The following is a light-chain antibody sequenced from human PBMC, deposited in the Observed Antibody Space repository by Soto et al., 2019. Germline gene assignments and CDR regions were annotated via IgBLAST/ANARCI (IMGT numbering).Light chain of an antibody. CDR2: DAS. CDR3: QQRTT. CDR1: QSVSSY. J-gene: IGKJ5*01. V-gene: IGKV3-11*01. Sequence: EIALTQSPATLSLSPGERATLSCRASQSVSSYLAWYQQKPGQAPRLLIYDASNRATGIPARFSGSGSGTDFTLTISSLEPEDFAVYYCQQRTTFGQGTRLEIK.